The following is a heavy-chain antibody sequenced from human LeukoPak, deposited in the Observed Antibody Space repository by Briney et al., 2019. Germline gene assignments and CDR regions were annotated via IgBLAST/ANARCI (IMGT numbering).Heavy chain of an antibody. CDR3: ARSSYCNSTSCLNWFDP. J-gene: IGHJ5*02. V-gene: IGHV1-8*01. D-gene: IGHD2-2*01. CDR2: MNPNSGNT. Sequence: ASVKVSCKASGYTFTSCDINWVRQATGQGLEWMGWMNPNSGNTGYAQKFQGRVTMTRNTSISTAYMELSSLRSEDTAVYYCARSSYCNSTSCLNWFDPWGQGTLVTVSS. CDR1: GYTFTSCD.